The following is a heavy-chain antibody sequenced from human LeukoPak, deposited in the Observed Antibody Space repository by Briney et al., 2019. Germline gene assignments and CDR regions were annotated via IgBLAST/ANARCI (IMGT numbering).Heavy chain of an antibody. D-gene: IGHD4-17*01. CDR3: ARERDMTTVRRTHYYYGMDV. CDR1: VGTFSSYA. CDR2: IVPIFGTA. Sequence: SWVSVTRKASVGTFSSYAIYRVWLRPGQGREWVGVIVPIFGTANYAQKFHCRVSITADESTSTAYMELSSLRSEDTAVYYCARERDMTTVRRTHYYYGMDVWGKGTTVTVSS. J-gene: IGHJ6*04. V-gene: IGHV1-69*01.